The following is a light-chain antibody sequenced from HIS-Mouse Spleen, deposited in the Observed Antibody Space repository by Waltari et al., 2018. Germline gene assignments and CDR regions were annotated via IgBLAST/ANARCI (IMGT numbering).Light chain of an antibody. J-gene: IGLJ2*01. CDR3: YSTDSSGNHRV. CDR1: SLPNKY. Sequence: SSELTQPPSVSVSPGQTARITCPGDSLPNKYAYWYQQKSGQAPVLVIYEDSKRPSGIPERFSGSSSGTMATLTISGAQVEDEADYYCYSTDSSGNHRVFGGGTKLTVL. CDR2: EDS. V-gene: IGLV3-10*01.